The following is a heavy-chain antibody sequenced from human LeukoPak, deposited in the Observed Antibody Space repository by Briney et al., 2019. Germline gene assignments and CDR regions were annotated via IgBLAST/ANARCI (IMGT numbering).Heavy chain of an antibody. J-gene: IGHJ4*02. CDR1: GFTFSSYS. CDR2: ISSSSSTI. D-gene: IGHD2-2*01. CDR3: ARAMVYCSSTSCSKYYFDY. Sequence: PGGSLRLSCAASGFTFSSYSMNWVRQAPGKGLEWVSYISSSSSTIYYADSVKGRFTISRDNAKNSLYLQMNSLRAEDTAVYYCARAMVYCSSTSCSKYYFDYWGQGTLVTVSS. V-gene: IGHV3-48*01.